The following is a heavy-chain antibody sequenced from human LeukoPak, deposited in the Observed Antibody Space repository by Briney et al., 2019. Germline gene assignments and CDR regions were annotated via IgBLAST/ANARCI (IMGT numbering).Heavy chain of an antibody. V-gene: IGHV3-30*18. J-gene: IGHJ6*02. Sequence: GALRLSCAASGFTFSSYGMHWVRQAPGKGLEWVAVISYDGSNKYYADSVKGRFTISRDNSKNTLYLQMNSLRAEDTAVYYCAKSEVATSWGMDVWGQGTTVTVSS. CDR1: GFTFSSYG. D-gene: IGHD5-24*01. CDR3: AKSEVATSWGMDV. CDR2: ISYDGSNK.